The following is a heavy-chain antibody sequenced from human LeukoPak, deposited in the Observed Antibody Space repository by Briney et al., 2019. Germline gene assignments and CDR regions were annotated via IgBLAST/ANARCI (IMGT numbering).Heavy chain of an antibody. CDR3: ARGIHHYDSSGYLPDY. J-gene: IGHJ4*02. D-gene: IGHD3-22*01. CDR2: IYYTGST. CDR1: GGSISSYW. V-gene: IGHV4-59*01. Sequence: SETLSLTCTVSGGSISSYWWSWIRQPPGKGLEWIGYIYYTGSTNYNPSLKSRATISLDTSKNQFSLKLSSVTAADTAVYYCARGIHHYDSSGYLPDYWGQGTLVTVSS.